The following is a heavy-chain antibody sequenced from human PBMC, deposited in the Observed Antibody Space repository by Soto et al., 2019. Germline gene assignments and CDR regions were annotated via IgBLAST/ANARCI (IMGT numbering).Heavy chain of an antibody. CDR1: GYIFSSYG. CDR3: ARDSLSTSSGFDK. Sequence: QVQLVQSGAELKKPGASVKVSCKTSGYIFSSYGISWVRQAPGQGLEWMGWISGYRGNTNYAQKVHARLTLTKDTSTRTAYMELQSLRPDDTAVYFCARDSLSTSSGFDKWGQGTLVVVSS. D-gene: IGHD2-2*01. V-gene: IGHV1-18*01. CDR2: ISGYRGNT. J-gene: IGHJ4*02.